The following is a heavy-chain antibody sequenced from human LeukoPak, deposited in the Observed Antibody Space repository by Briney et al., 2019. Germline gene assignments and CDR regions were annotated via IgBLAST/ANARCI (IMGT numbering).Heavy chain of an antibody. CDR2: ISGSSSTI. Sequence: GSLRLSCAASGFTFSSYNMNWVRQAPGMGLEWVSYISGSSSTIKYADSVKGRFTISRDNAKDSLYPQMNSLRDEDTAVYYCARGREYGSGTIRAFDFWGQGKMVTVSS. V-gene: IGHV3-48*02. CDR3: ARGREYGSGTIRAFDF. J-gene: IGHJ3*01. CDR1: GFTFSSYN. D-gene: IGHD3-10*01.